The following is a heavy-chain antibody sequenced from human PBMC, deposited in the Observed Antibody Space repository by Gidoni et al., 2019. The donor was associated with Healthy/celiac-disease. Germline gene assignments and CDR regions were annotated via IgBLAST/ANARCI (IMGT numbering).Heavy chain of an antibody. CDR3: ARDRYGDYPPTHDAFDI. D-gene: IGHD4-17*01. J-gene: IGHJ3*02. CDR1: GFTFSSYS. V-gene: IGHV3-48*01. Sequence: EVQLVESGGGLVQPGGSLRLSCAASGFTFSSYSMNWVRQAPGKGLEWVSYISSSSSTIYYADSVKGRFTISRDNAKNSLYLQMNSLRAEDTAVYYCARDRYGDYPPTHDAFDIWGQGTMVTVSS. CDR2: ISSSSSTI.